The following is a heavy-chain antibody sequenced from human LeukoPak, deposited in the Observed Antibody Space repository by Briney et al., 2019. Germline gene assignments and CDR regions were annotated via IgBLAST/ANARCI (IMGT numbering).Heavy chain of an antibody. CDR1: GGSISSSSYY. D-gene: IGHD2-21*02. J-gene: IGHJ3*02. CDR2: IYYSGST. CDR3: ARGVVVVTAMGAFDI. Sequence: SETLSLTCTVSGGSISSSSYYWGWIRQPPGKGLEWIGSIYYSGSTYYNPSLKSRVTISVDRSKNQSSLKLSSVTAADTAVYYCARGVVVVTAMGAFDIWGQGTMVTVSS. V-gene: IGHV4-39*07.